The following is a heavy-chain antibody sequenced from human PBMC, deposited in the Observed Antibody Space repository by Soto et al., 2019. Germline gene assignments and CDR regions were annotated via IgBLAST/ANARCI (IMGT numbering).Heavy chain of an antibody. Sequence: NLFLTCTFSCFSIRSGGYHCSWIRQPPGKGLEWIGYIYYSGSTYYNPSLKSRVTISVDTSKNQFSLKLSSVTAADTAVYYCARGDNDILTGYQGWFDPWGQGTLVTVSS. CDR2: IYYSGST. J-gene: IGHJ5*02. CDR3: ARGDNDILTGYQGWFDP. CDR1: CFSIRSGGYH. V-gene: IGHV4-31*03. D-gene: IGHD3-9*01.